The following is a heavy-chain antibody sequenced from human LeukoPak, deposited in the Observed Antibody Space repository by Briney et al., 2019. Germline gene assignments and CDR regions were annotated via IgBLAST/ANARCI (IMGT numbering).Heavy chain of an antibody. Sequence: SETLSLTCTVSGGSISSYYWSWIRQPPGKGLEWIGYIYYSGSTKYNPSLKSRVTISVNTSKNQFSLKLSSVTAADTAVYYCARDTISIGYYDSSGSIVAFDIWGQGTIVTVSS. J-gene: IGHJ3*02. CDR3: ARDTISIGYYDSSGSIVAFDI. D-gene: IGHD3-22*01. V-gene: IGHV4-59*01. CDR2: IYYSGST. CDR1: GGSISSYY.